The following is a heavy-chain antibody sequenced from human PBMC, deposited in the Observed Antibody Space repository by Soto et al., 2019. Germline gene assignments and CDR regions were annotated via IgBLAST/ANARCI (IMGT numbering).Heavy chain of an antibody. V-gene: IGHV4-59*12. CDR3: ARSEATVLDY. J-gene: IGHJ4*02. D-gene: IGHD4-17*01. CDR1: GGSISSYY. CDR2: IYYSGST. Sequence: SETLSLTCTVSGGSISSYYWSWIRQPPGKGLEWIGYIYYSGSTNYNPSLKSRVTISVDKSKNHFSLKLSSVTAADTAVYYCARSEATVLDYWGQGTLVTVSS.